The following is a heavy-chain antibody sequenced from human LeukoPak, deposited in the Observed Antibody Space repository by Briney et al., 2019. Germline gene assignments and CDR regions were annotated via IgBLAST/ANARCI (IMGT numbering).Heavy chain of an antibody. J-gene: IGHJ5*02. D-gene: IGHD2-15*01. CDR2: IYPGDSDT. V-gene: IGHV5-51*01. CDR1: GYNFTNFW. Sequence: GESLKISCKGSGYNFTNFWIGWVRQMPGKGLEWMGIIYPGDSDTRYRPSFQGQVTISADKSIGTAYLQWSSLKASDTAMYYCARQEYCSGGSCYTWFDPWGQGTLVTVSS. CDR3: ARQEYCSGGSCYTWFDP.